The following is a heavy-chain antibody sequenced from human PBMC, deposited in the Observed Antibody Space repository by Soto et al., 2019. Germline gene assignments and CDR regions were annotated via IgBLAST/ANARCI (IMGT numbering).Heavy chain of an antibody. J-gene: IGHJ4*02. V-gene: IGHV3-23*01. CDR1: CP. Sequence: CPRTSIHKAPGKGLEWVSTISGSGGSTYYADSVKGRFTVSRDNSKNTLYLQMNSLRAEDTAVYYCAKDQGSSWYEIDYWGQGTLVTVSS. D-gene: IGHD6-13*01. CDR2: ISGSGGST. CDR3: AKDQGSSWYEIDY.